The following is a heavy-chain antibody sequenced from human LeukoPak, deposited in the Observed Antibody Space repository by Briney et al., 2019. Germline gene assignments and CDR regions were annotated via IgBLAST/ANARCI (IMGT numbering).Heavy chain of an antibody. CDR2: IYYSGST. CDR3: ARDPVITFGGVIGNDY. V-gene: IGHV4-30-4*08. D-gene: IGHD3-16*02. J-gene: IGHJ4*02. CDR1: GGSISSGDYY. Sequence: PSQTLSLTCTVSGGSISSGDYYWSWIRQPPGKGLEWIGYIYYSGSTYYNPSLKSRVTISVDTSKNQFSLKLGSVTAADTAVYYCARDPVITFGGVIGNDYWGQGTLVTVSS.